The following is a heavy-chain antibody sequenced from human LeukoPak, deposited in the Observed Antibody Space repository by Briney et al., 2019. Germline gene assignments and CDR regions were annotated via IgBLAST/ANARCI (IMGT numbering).Heavy chain of an antibody. Sequence: GGSLRLSCSASGFTFSSYGMHWVRQAPGKGLQWVAFIRYDGSMKYYAESLKGRFTISRDNSKNTLYLQVNSLRNEDTAVYYCAKAKIVGPTGYFDYWGQGTLVTASS. D-gene: IGHD1-26*01. CDR1: GFTFSSYG. CDR2: IRYDGSMK. V-gene: IGHV3-30*02. CDR3: AKAKIVGPTGYFDY. J-gene: IGHJ4*02.